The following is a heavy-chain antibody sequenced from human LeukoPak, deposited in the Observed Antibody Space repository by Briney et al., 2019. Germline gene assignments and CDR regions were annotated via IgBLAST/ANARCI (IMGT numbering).Heavy chain of an antibody. CDR1: GGXIRSSSFY. D-gene: IGHD1-14*01. CDR3: ATPRIGGPGIDF. CDR2: IYYSGTT. J-gene: IGHJ4*02. Sequence: PSETLSLTCIVSGGXIRSSSFYWGWIRQPPGRGLEWIGNIYYSGTTYYSPSLRSRVTMSVDTSKSQFSLRLRSVSAEDTAVYYCATPRIGGPGIDFWGLGTLVTVSS. V-gene: IGHV4-39*01.